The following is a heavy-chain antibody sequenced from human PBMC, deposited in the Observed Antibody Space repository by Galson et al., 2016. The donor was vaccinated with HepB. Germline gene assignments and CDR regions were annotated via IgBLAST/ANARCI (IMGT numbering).Heavy chain of an antibody. CDR3: ARFSSAGHRSLGYGALDY. J-gene: IGHJ4*02. CDR1: GGTFSNFG. V-gene: IGHV1-69*13. CDR2: TIPFFGTR. Sequence: SVKVSCKASGGTFSNFGIGWVRQAPGQGLEWMGGTIPFFGTRNYAQNFQGRVTITADESANTAHMELSGLRSEDTAVYYCARFSSAGHRSLGYGALDYWGPGTRVTVPS. D-gene: IGHD5-12*01.